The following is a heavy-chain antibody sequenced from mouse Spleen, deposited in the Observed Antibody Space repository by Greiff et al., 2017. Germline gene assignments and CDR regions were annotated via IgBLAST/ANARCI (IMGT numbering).Heavy chain of an antibody. D-gene: IGHD2-1*01. J-gene: IGHJ2*01. CDR2: IHPNSGST. CDR1: GYTFTSYW. CDR3: ARYLLPYYFDY. Sequence: QVQLKQPGAELVKPGASMKLSCKASGYTFTSYWMHWVKQRPGQGLEWIGMIHPNSGSTNYNEKFKSKATLTVDKSSSTAYMQLSSLTSEDSAVYYCARYLLPYYFDYWGQGTTLTVSS. V-gene: IGHV1-64*01.